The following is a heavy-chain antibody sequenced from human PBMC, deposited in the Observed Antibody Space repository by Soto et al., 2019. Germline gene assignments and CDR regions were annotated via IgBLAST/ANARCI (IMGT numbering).Heavy chain of an antibody. J-gene: IGHJ6*02. Sequence: QVQVQQSGPRLVKPSETLSLTCTVSSGPTRSHNWGWIRQSPGRGLEWIGYVYYTGGTSYNPSLNSRVTISADTSTNHISLTLNSVTAADTAIYYCVRQGIDYLHGLVDVWGQGTAVSVSS. CDR3: VRQGIDYLHGLVDV. V-gene: IGHV4-59*08. CDR2: VYYTGGT. CDR1: SGPTRSHN. D-gene: IGHD1-26*01.